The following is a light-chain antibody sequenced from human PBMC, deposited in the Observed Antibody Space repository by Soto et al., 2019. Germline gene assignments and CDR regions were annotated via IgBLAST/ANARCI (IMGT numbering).Light chain of an antibody. Sequence: DIQMTQSPSTLSASIGARVTITCRASQTINNWLAWYQQKPGKAPNLLIYHASNLETGVPSRFSGSAFGTEFTLTISSLQPDDFATYYCQHYNSYPWTFGQGTKVDIK. CDR3: QHYNSYPWT. CDR2: HAS. J-gene: IGKJ1*01. V-gene: IGKV1-5*01. CDR1: QTINNW.